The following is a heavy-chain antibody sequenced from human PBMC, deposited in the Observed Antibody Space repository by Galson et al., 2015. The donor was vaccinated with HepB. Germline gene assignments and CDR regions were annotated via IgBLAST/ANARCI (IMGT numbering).Heavy chain of an antibody. D-gene: IGHD2-2*01. J-gene: IGHJ4*02. CDR1: GGTFSSYP. CDR2: ITPILGAT. V-gene: IGHV1-69*10. Sequence: SVKVSCKASGGTFSSYPISWVRQAPGQGLEWMGGITPILGATNYAQRFQGRVTITADKSTSTAYMELSGLRCDDTAVYYCTRDSSPWYGIPKLPWGYWGQGTLVTVSS. CDR3: TRDSSPWYGIPKLPWGY.